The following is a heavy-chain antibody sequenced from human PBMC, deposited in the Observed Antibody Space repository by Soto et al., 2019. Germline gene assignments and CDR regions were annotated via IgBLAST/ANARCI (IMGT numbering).Heavy chain of an antibody. CDR1: GLTFCDYD. J-gene: IGHJ4*02. V-gene: IGHV3-11*01. Sequence: PGCSTRLCSAASGLTFCDYDMSWIRQATGKGLEWVSYISSSGSTIYYADSVKGRFTISRDNAKNSLYLQMNSLRAEDTAVYYCAPNPRPRTYYYDSSGREPFDYWGQGTPVTVSS. D-gene: IGHD3-22*01. CDR2: ISSSGSTI. CDR3: APNPRPRTYYYDSSGREPFDY.